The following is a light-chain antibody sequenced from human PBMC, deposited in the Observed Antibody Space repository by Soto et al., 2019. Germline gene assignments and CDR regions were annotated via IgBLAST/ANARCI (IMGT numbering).Light chain of an antibody. CDR2: EVS. CDR3: SSYTSSSTFHVV. J-gene: IGLJ2*01. V-gene: IGLV2-18*02. Sequence: QSALTQPPSVSGSPGQSVTISCTGTSSDVGSYNRVSWYQQPPGTAPKLMIYEVSNRPSRVPDRFSGSKSGNTASLTISGLQAEDEADYYCSSYTSSSTFHVVFGGGTKLTVL. CDR1: SSDVGSYNR.